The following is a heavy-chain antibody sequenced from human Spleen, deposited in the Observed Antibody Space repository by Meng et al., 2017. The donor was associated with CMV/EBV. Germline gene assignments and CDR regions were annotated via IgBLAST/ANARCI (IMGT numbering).Heavy chain of an antibody. Sequence: SCNASGYNFTGYYMHWVRQAPGQGLEWMGWINPNSGGTNYAQKFQGRVTMTRDTSISTAYMELSRLRSDDTAVYYCASHSEDRSFDPWGQGTLVTVSS. CDR1: GYNFTGYY. CDR2: INPNSGGT. CDR3: ASHSEDRSFDP. J-gene: IGHJ5*02. D-gene: IGHD2-15*01. V-gene: IGHV1-2*02.